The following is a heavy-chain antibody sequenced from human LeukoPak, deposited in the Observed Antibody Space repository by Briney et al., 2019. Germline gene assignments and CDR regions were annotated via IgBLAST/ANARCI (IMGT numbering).Heavy chain of an antibody. D-gene: IGHD1-26*01. V-gene: IGHV3-21*01. J-gene: IGHJ4*02. CDR3: ARDQMGATTDFDY. CDR1: GFTFSSYS. CDR2: ISSSSSYI. Sequence: PGGSLRLSCAASGFTFSSYSMNWVRQAPGEGLEWVSSISSSSSYIYHADSVKGRFTISRDNAKNSLYLQMNSLRAEDTAVYYCARDQMGATTDFDYWGQGTLVTVSS.